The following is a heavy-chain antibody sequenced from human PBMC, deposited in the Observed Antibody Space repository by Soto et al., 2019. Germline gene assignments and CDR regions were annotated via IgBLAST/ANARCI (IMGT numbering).Heavy chain of an antibody. Sequence: GGSLRLSCAASGFTFSSYSMNWVRQAPGKGLEWVSSISSICSYIFYADSVKGRFTISRDNAKNSLYLQMNSLRAEDTAVYYCARDSVANYDFWSGYYSSAWFDPWGQGTLVTVSS. CDR3: ARDSVANYDFWSGYYSSAWFDP. J-gene: IGHJ5*02. CDR2: ISSICSYI. D-gene: IGHD3-3*01. CDR1: GFTFSSYS. V-gene: IGHV3-21*01.